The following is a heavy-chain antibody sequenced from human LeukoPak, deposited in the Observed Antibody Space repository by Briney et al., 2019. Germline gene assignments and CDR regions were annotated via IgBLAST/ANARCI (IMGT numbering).Heavy chain of an antibody. CDR1: GGSFSGYY. V-gene: IGHV4-59*01. Sequence: SETLSLTCAVYGGSFSGYYWSWIRQPPGTGLEWIGYIYSSGSTNYNPTLHSRVTISVDTSKNQFSLKLSSVTAADTAMYFCARGYYYDSSGYSHKFDFWGQGTLVTVSS. CDR3: ARGYYYDSSGYSHKFDF. J-gene: IGHJ4*02. CDR2: IYSSGST. D-gene: IGHD3-22*01.